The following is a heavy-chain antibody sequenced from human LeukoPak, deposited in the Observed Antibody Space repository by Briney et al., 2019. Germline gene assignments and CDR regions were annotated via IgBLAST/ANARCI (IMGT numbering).Heavy chain of an antibody. Sequence: SETLSLTCAVYGGSFSGYYWSWIRQPPGKGLEWIGEINHSGSTNYNPSLKSRVTISVDTSKNQFSLKLSSVTAADTAVYYCARHDDGSGIYWGQGTLVTVSS. CDR3: ARHDDGSGIY. D-gene: IGHD3-10*01. J-gene: IGHJ4*02. CDR1: GGSFSGYY. V-gene: IGHV4-34*01. CDR2: INHSGST.